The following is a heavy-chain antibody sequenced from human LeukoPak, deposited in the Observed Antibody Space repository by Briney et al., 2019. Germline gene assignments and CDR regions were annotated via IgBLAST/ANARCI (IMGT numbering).Heavy chain of an antibody. Sequence: PSETLSLTCTVSGGSTSSYYWSWIRQPAGKGLEWIGRIYTSGSTNYNPSLKSRVTMSVDTSKNQFSLKLSSVTAADTAVYYCAKVAQPPMIVGVEYYFDYWGQGTLVTVSS. CDR1: GGSTSSYY. J-gene: IGHJ4*02. V-gene: IGHV4-4*07. D-gene: IGHD3-22*01. CDR3: AKVAQPPMIVGVEYYFDY. CDR2: IYTSGST.